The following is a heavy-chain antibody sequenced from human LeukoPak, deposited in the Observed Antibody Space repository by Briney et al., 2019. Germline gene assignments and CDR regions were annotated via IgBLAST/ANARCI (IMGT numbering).Heavy chain of an antibody. D-gene: IGHD2-15*01. CDR1: GYTFTSYD. CDR3: AIVVVAAMGRGMDV. J-gene: IGHJ6*02. V-gene: IGHV1-8*01. Sequence: ASVKVSCKASGYTFTSYDINWVRQATGQGLEWMGWMNPNSGNTGYAQEFQGRVTMTRNTSISTAYMELSSLRSEDTAVYYCAIVVVAAMGRGMDVWGQGTTVTVSS. CDR2: MNPNSGNT.